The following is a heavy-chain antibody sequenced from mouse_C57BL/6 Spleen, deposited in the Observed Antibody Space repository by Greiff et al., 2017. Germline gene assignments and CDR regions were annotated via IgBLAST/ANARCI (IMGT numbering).Heavy chain of an antibody. V-gene: IGHV1-39*01. D-gene: IGHD4-1*01. J-gene: IGHJ3*01. CDR3: ARSGGTAWFAY. Sequence: VQLKQSGPELVKPGASVTISCKASGYSFTDYNMNWVKQSNGQSLEWIGVINPNYGSTSYNQKFKGKATLTVDQASSTAYMQLNSLTSEDSAVYYCARSGGTAWFAYWGQGTLVTVSA. CDR1: GYSFTDYN. CDR2: INPNYGST.